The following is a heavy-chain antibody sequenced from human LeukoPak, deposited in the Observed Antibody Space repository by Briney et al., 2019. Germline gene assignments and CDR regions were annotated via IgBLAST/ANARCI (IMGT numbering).Heavy chain of an antibody. CDR3: ATLSGVTAADY. J-gene: IGHJ4*02. D-gene: IGHD2-21*02. Sequence: GGSLRLSCAASGFAFSTYWMHWVRQVPGKGPVWLSRIISDGRSTSYADSVKGRFTISRDNAKNMLYLQMNRLRVEDTAVYYCATLSGVTAADYWGQGTLVTVSS. V-gene: IGHV3-74*01. CDR1: GFAFSTYW. CDR2: IISDGRST.